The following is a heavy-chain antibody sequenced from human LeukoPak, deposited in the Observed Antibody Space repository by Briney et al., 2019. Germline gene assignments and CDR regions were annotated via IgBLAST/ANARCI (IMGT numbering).Heavy chain of an antibody. J-gene: IGHJ4*02. V-gene: IGHV3-15*04. CDR3: TTEVSGSHTN. CDR1: GFTFSSYW. CDR2: IESETDGGTT. Sequence: GGSLRLSCAASGFTFSSYWMSWVRQAPGKGLEWVGLIESETDGGTTGYAAPVKGRFTISRDDSESTLYLQMNSLKAEDAAIYYCTTEVSGSHTNWGQGTLVTVSS. D-gene: IGHD1-26*01.